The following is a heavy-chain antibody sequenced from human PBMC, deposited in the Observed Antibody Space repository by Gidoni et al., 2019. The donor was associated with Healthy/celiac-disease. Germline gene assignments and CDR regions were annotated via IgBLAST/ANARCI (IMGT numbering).Heavy chain of an antibody. D-gene: IGHD2-21*02. CDR2: IYYSGST. V-gene: IGHV4-31*03. Sequence: QVQLQESGPGLVQPSPTLSLTCPFSGGSISSGGYYWSWIRQHPGKGLEWIGYIYYSGSTYYNPSLKSRVTISVDTSKNQFSLKLSSVTAADTAVYYCARVRKVVTAAFDYWGQGTLVTVSS. J-gene: IGHJ4*02. CDR3: ARVRKVVTAAFDY. CDR1: GGSISSGGYY.